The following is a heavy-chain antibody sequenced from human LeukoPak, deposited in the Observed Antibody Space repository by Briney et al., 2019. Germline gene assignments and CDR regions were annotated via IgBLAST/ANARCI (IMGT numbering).Heavy chain of an antibody. CDR1: GYTFIGYY. D-gene: IGHD2-2*01. Sequence: GASGKVSCKASGYTFIGYYMHWVRQAPGQGLEWMGWINPNSDGTNYAQKFQGRVTMTRVTSISTVYMELSRLRSDDTAVYYCARDSCSSTSCLSIDDYWGQGTLVTVSA. CDR3: ARDSCSSTSCLSIDDY. V-gene: IGHV1-2*02. J-gene: IGHJ4*02. CDR2: INPNSDGT.